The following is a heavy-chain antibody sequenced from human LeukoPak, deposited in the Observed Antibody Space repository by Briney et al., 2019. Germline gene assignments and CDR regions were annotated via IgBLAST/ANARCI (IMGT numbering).Heavy chain of an antibody. V-gene: IGHV4-59*01. J-gene: IGHJ4*02. D-gene: IGHD2-15*01. Sequence: SETLSLTCTVSGGSISSYYGSWIRQPPGKGLEWIGYIYYSGSTNYNPSLKSRVAISVDTSKNQFSLKLSSVTAADTAVYYCARLEYCSGGSCYPYYFDYWGQGTLVTVSS. CDR3: ARLEYCSGGSCYPYYFDY. CDR2: IYYSGST. CDR1: GGSISSYY.